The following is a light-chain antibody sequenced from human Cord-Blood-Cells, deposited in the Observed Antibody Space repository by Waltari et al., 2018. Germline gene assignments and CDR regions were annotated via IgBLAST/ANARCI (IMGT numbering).Light chain of an antibody. CDR2: DAS. CDR3: QQYNSYST. Sequence: DIQMTQSPSTLSASVGDRVTIPCRASQSISSWLAWYQQKPGKAPKLLIYDASSLESGVPSRFSGSGSGTEFTLTISSLQPDDFATYYGQQYNSYSTFGQGTKVEIK. V-gene: IGKV1-5*01. CDR1: QSISSW. J-gene: IGKJ1*01.